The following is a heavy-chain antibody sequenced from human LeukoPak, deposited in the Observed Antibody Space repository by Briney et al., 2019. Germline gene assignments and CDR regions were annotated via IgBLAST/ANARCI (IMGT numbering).Heavy chain of an antibody. D-gene: IGHD5-18*01. V-gene: IGHV3-30*04. Sequence: GGSLRLSCAASGFTFSSYAMHWVRQAPGKGLEWVAVISYDGSNKYYADSVKGRFTISRGNSKNTLYLQMNSLRAEDTAVYYCARGPESSIQLWSQFDYWGQGTLVTVSS. J-gene: IGHJ4*02. CDR3: ARGPESSIQLWSQFDY. CDR2: ISYDGSNK. CDR1: GFTFSSYA.